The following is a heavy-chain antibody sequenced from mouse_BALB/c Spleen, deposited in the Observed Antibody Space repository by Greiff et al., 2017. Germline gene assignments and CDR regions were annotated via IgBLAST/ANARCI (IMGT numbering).Heavy chain of an antibody. CDR1: GFTFSSYT. J-gene: IGHJ3*01. V-gene: IGHV5-6-4*01. CDR2: ISSGGSYT. D-gene: IGHD2-3*01. Sequence: EVQLVESGGGLVKPGGSLKLSCAASGFTFSSYTMSWVRQTPEKRLEWVATISSGGSYTYYPDSVKGRFTISRDNAKNTLYLQMSSLKSEDTAMYYCTRDEDGLFAYWGQGTLVTVSA. CDR3: TRDEDGLFAY.